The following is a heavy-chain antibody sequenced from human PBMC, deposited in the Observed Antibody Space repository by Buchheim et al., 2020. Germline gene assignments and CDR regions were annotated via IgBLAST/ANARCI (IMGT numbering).Heavy chain of an antibody. J-gene: IGHJ4*02. Sequence: EVQLVESGGGLVQPGGSLRLSCEASGFTFSSYEINWVRQAPGKGLEWLSYISNSGQTTYYGDSVKGRFTIFRDNAKNSLYLQMNSLRAEDTAVYYCARDSGEYFDYWGQGTL. CDR1: GFTFSSYE. CDR3: ARDSGEYFDY. CDR2: ISNSGQTT. V-gene: IGHV3-48*03. D-gene: IGHD7-27*01.